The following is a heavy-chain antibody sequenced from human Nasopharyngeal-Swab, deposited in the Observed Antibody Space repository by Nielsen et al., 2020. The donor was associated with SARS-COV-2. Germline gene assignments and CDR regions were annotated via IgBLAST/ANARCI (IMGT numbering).Heavy chain of an antibody. D-gene: IGHD3-10*01. CDR3: ARVGYYGSGSYYNSYYYGMDV. J-gene: IGHJ6*02. CDR2: IKQDGSEK. CDR1: GFTFSSYW. V-gene: IGHV3-7*05. Sequence: LKISGAASGFTFSSYWMSWVRQAPGKGLEWVANIKQDGSEKYYVDSVKGRFTISRDNAKNSLYLQMNSLRAEDTAVYYCARVGYYGSGSYYNSYYYGMDVWGQGTTVTVSS.